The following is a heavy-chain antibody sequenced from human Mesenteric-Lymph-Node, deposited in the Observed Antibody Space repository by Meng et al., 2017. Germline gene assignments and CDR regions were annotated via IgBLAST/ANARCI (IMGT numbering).Heavy chain of an antibody. J-gene: IGHJ4*02. CDR3: ARNYDGGVDY. CDR1: GFTFSSYV. V-gene: IGHV3-74*01. CDR2: INNDGRST. D-gene: IGHD4-23*01. Sequence: EVQLVESGGCLVQPGGSLRLSCAASGFTFSSYVMYWVRQAPGKGLEWVSRINNDGRSTGYADSVKGRFAISRENAENTLYLQMNSLRAEDTAVYYCARNYDGGVDYWGQGTLVTVSS.